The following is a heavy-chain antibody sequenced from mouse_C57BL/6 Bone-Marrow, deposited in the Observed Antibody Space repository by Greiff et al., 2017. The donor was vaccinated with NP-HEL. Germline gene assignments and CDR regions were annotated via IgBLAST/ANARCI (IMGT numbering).Heavy chain of an antibody. CDR3: ARRGDEVSHWYFDV. CDR1: GYTFTSYW. CDR2: IDPSDSET. D-gene: IGHD1-3*01. Sequence: QVQLQQPGAELVRPGSSVKLSCKASGYTFTSYWMHWVKQRPVQGLEWIGNIDPSDSETHYNQKFKDKATLTVDKSSSTAYMQLSSLTSEDSAVYDCARRGDEVSHWYFDVWCTGTTVTVSS. J-gene: IGHJ1*03. V-gene: IGHV1-52*01.